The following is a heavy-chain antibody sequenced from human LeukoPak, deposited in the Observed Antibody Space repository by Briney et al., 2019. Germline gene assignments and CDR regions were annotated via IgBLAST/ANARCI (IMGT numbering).Heavy chain of an antibody. CDR3: ARGDIAVVPAAIGGADYYYYYMDV. CDR2: IIPIFGTA. D-gene: IGHD2-2*02. Sequence: SVKVSCKASGGTFSSYAISWVRQAPGQGLEWMGRIIPIFGTANYAQKFQGRVTITTDESTSTAYMELSSLRSEDTAVYYCARGDIAVVPAAIGGADYYYYYMDVWGKGTTVTVSS. J-gene: IGHJ6*03. V-gene: IGHV1-69*05. CDR1: GGTFSSYA.